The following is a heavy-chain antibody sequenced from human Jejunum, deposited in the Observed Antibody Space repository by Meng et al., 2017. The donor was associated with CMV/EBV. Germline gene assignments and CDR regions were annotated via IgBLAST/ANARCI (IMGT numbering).Heavy chain of an antibody. D-gene: IGHD1-1*01. Sequence: FPYDSYWMNWVRHVPGKGLEWVASMKEDGSEIHYVDSVKGRFTISRDNAKNSLYLQMNTLRVEDTALYYCAKIERRAGLFSHMDVWGQGTTVTVSS. V-gene: IGHV3-7*01. CDR3: AKIERRAGLFSHMDV. CDR2: MKEDGSEI. CDR1: FPYDSYW. J-gene: IGHJ6*02.